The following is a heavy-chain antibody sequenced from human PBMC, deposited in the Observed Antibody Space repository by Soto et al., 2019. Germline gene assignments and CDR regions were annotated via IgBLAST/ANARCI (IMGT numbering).Heavy chain of an antibody. CDR2: ILFNGKKK. Sequence: GGSLRLSCSASGFIFSDYAMHWVRQAPGKGMEWVAVILFNGKKKYYAESVKGRFNISRDNSKNNLYLQMNSLRAEDTAVYYCAKTLALAGPIDYWGQGTLVTVSS. CDR3: AKTLALAGPIDY. CDR1: GFIFSDYA. V-gene: IGHV3-30*18. D-gene: IGHD6-19*01. J-gene: IGHJ4*02.